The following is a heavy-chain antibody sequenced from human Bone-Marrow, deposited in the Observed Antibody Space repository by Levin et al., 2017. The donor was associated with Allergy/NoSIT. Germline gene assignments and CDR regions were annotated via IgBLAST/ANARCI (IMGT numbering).Heavy chain of an antibody. CDR1: GGTFSSYA. Sequence: GGSLRLSCKASGGTFSSYAISWVRQAPGQGLEWMGGIIPIFGTANYAQKFQGRVTITADKSTSTAYMELSSLRSEDTAVYYCARDRSYDFWSGYYTLPFWFDPWGQGTLVTVSS. CDR3: ARDRSYDFWSGYYTLPFWFDP. J-gene: IGHJ5*02. CDR2: IIPIFGTA. V-gene: IGHV1-69*06. D-gene: IGHD3-3*01.